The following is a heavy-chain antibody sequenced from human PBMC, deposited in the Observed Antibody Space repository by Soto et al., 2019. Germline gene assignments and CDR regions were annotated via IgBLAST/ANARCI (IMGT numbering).Heavy chain of an antibody. CDR2: ISYDGSNK. CDR3: AKDQRRGIQLCLRVSDY. CDR1: GFTFSSYG. V-gene: IGHV3-30*18. Sequence: GGSLRLCCAASGFTFSSYGMHWVRQAPGKGLEWVAVISYDGSNKYYADSVKGRFTISRDNSKNTLYLQMNSLRAEDTAVYYCAKDQRRGIQLCLRVSDYWGQGTLVTVSS. J-gene: IGHJ4*02. D-gene: IGHD5-18*01.